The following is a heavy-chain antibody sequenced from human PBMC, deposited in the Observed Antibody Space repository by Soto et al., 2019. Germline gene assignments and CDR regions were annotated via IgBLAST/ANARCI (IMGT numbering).Heavy chain of an antibody. CDR1: GYSFTNYW. CDR3: ARAMVRGVNTFDY. Sequence: PGESLKISCKGSGYSFTNYWIGWVRQMHGKGLEWMGIIYPGDSDTRYSPSFQGQVTISADKSISTAYLQWSSLKAPDTTMYYCARAMVRGVNTFDYWGQGTLVTVSS. J-gene: IGHJ4*02. V-gene: IGHV5-51*01. CDR2: IYPGDSDT. D-gene: IGHD3-10*01.